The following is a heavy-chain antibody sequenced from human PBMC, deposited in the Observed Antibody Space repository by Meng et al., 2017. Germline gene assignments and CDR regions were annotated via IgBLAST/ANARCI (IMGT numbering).Heavy chain of an antibody. CDR2: IIPIFGTA. CDR1: GGTFSSYA. CDR3: ARGVNYGDDVY. J-gene: IGHJ4*02. Sequence: QGQLVQSGAEVKKPGASVKVSCKASGGTFSSYAISLVRQAPGQGLEWMGGIIPIFGTANYAQKFQGRVTITTDESTSTAYMELSSLGSEDTAVYYCARGVNYGDDVYWGQGTLVTVSS. D-gene: IGHD4-17*01. V-gene: IGHV1-69*05.